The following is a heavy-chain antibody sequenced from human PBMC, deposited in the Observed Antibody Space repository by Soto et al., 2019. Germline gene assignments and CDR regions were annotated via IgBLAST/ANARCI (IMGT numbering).Heavy chain of an antibody. CDR1: GFTFSDYY. V-gene: IGHV3-11*05. CDR2: ITSSSSYT. J-gene: IGHJ4*02. CDR3: ARADHYDTSGYWK. D-gene: IGHD3-22*01. Sequence: QVQLVESGGGLVKPGGSLRLSCAASGFTFSDYYMSWIRQAPGKGLEWVSYITSSSSYTIYADSVRGRFTISRDNAKNSLFLQMNSLRAEDTTVYYCARADHYDTSGYWKWGQGTLVTVSS.